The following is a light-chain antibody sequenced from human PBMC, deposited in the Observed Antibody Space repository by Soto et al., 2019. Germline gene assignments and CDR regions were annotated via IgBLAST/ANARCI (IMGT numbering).Light chain of an antibody. CDR2: GAS. V-gene: IGKV3-20*01. J-gene: IGKJ3*01. CDR3: QQYSTSARLT. CDR1: QSVSSNY. Sequence: EIVLTQSPGTLSWSPGERATLSCRASQSVSSNYLAWYQQKPGQAPRLLIYGASSRANGIPDRFSGSGSGTDFTLTINRLEPEDFAVYYCQQYSTSARLTFGHGTKVDI.